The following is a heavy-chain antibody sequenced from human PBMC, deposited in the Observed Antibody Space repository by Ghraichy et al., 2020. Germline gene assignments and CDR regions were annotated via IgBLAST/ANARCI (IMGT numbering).Heavy chain of an antibody. D-gene: IGHD2-15*01. V-gene: IGHV4-61*01. CDR1: GGSVSSGSYY. CDR2: IYYSGST. CDR3: AQGGGRWREGFDY. Sequence: SETLSLTCTVSGGSVSSGSYYWSWIRQPPGKGLEWIGYIYYSGSTNYNPSLKSRVTISVDTSKNQFSLKLSSVTAADTAVYYCAQGGGRWREGFDYWGQGTLVTVSS. J-gene: IGHJ4*02.